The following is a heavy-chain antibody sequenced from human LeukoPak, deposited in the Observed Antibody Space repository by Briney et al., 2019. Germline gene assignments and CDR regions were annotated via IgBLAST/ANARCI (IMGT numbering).Heavy chain of an antibody. J-gene: IGHJ4*02. Sequence: SETLSLTCAVYGGSFSGYYWSWIRQPPGKGLEWIGEINHSGSTNYNPSLKSRVTISVDTSKNQFSLKLSSVTAADTAVYYCARVDSSGYYFDYWGQRTLVTVSS. CDR2: INHSGST. CDR1: GGSFSGYY. D-gene: IGHD3-22*01. CDR3: ARVDSSGYYFDY. V-gene: IGHV4-34*01.